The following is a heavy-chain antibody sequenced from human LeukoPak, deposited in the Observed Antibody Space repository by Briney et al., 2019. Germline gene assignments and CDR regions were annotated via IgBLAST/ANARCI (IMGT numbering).Heavy chain of an antibody. D-gene: IGHD4-23*01. J-gene: IGHJ5*02. CDR1: GGSFSGYY. Sequence: LETLSLTCAVYGGSFSGYYWSWIRQPPGKGLEWIGEINHSGSTNYNPSLKSRVTISVDTSKNQFSLKLSSVTAADTAVYYCARGRGVSTVVDRFDPWGQGTLVTVSS. V-gene: IGHV4-34*01. CDR2: INHSGST. CDR3: ARGRGVSTVVDRFDP.